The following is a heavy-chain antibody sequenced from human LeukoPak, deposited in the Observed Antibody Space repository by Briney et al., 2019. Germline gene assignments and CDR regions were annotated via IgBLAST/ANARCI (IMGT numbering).Heavy chain of an antibody. CDR1: GGSFSGYY. V-gene: IGHV4-34*01. Sequence: PSETLSLTCAVYGGSFSGYYWSWIRQPPGKGLEWIGEINHSGSTNYNPSLKSRVTISVDTSKNQFSLKLSSVTAADTAVYYCARVTAYRRYFDLWGRGTLVTVSS. D-gene: IGHD5-18*01. CDR3: ARVTAYRRYFDL. CDR2: INHSGST. J-gene: IGHJ2*01.